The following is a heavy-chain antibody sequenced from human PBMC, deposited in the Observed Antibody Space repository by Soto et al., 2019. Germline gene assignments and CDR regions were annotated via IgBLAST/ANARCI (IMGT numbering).Heavy chain of an antibody. J-gene: IGHJ4*02. D-gene: IGHD2-15*01. CDR2: ISYSGETK. V-gene: IGHV3-48*02. CDR3: VRGVVVVVGSTAENFDH. Sequence: PGGSLRLSCVTSGFTFTKYSMNWVRQAPGKGLEWVSYISYSGETKYYADSLKGRYAISRDDAKNSVYLQMNSLRDEDTAFHYCVRGVVVVVGSTAENFDHWGQGTLVTVSS. CDR1: GFTFTKYS.